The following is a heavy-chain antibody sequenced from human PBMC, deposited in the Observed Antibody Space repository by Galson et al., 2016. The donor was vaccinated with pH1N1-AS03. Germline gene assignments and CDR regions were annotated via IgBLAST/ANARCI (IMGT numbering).Heavy chain of an antibody. V-gene: IGHV1-69*10. CDR1: GGTFSNYA. J-gene: IGHJ4*01. D-gene: IGHD3-16*01. CDR3: ARPRERSKYVQVWSDQMHLAY. CDR2: IAPLLGTP. Sequence: SVKVSCKASGGTFSNYAINWVRQAPGQGLEWVGGIAPLLGTPYYAQKFQGRVTITADKSTGTVYLDLNSLRSEDTAVYYCARPRERSKYVQVWSDQMHLAYWGQGTLVTVSS.